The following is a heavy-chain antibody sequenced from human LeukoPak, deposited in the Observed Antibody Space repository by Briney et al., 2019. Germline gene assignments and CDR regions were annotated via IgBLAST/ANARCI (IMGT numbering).Heavy chain of an antibody. J-gene: IGHJ4*02. CDR1: GFPLSGYS. Sequence: PGGSLRLSCAASGFPLSGYSMNWVRQAPGKGPEWVSSTPSTTNYIYYADSVKGRFTISRDNAKNSLYLQMHSLRAEDTAVYYCARVGYCSSSTCRNYFDYWGQGTRVTVSS. CDR2: TPSTTNYI. D-gene: IGHD2-2*01. CDR3: ARVGYCSSSTCRNYFDY. V-gene: IGHV3-21*01.